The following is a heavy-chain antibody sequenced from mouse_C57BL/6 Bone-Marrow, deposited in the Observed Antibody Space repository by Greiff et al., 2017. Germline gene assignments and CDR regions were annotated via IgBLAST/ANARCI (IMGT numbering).Heavy chain of an antibody. CDR2: ISNLAYSI. Sequence: EVQVVESGGGLVQPGGSLKLSCAASGFTFSDYGMAWVRQAPRKGPEWVAFISNLAYSIYYADTVTGRFTISRENAKNTLYLEMSSLRSEDTAMYYCARRRSTMVTTDWYFDVWGTGTTVTVAS. D-gene: IGHD2-2*01. V-gene: IGHV5-15*04. CDR1: GFTFSDYG. J-gene: IGHJ1*03. CDR3: ARRRSTMVTTDWYFDV.